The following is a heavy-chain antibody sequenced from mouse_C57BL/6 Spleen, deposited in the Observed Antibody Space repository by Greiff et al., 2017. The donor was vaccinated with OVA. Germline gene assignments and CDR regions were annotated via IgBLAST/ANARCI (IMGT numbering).Heavy chain of an antibody. CDR2: IYPGDGDT. D-gene: IGHD2-3*01. CDR1: GYAFSSSW. J-gene: IGHJ4*01. CDR3: ARSGLYDYAMDY. V-gene: IGHV1-82*01. Sequence: VQGVESGPELVKPGASVKISCKASGYAFSSSWMNWVKQRPGKGLEWIGRIYPGDGDTNYNGKFKGKATLTADKSSSTAYMQLSSLTSEDSAVYFCARSGLYDYAMDYWGQGTSVTVSS.